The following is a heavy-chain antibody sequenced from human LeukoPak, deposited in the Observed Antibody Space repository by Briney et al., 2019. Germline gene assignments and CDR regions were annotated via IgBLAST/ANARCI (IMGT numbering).Heavy chain of an antibody. CDR3: AIHPSDSSGYFSY. CDR1: GYTFTSYA. V-gene: IGHV7-4-1*02. CDR2: IDTKTGNP. Sequence: ASVKVSCKASGYTFTSYAMNWVRQAPGQGLEYMGWIDTKTGNPTYAQGFTGRFVYSLDTSVSTAYLQISSLKAEDTAVYYCAIHPSDSSGYFSYWGQGALVTVSS. J-gene: IGHJ4*02. D-gene: IGHD3-22*01.